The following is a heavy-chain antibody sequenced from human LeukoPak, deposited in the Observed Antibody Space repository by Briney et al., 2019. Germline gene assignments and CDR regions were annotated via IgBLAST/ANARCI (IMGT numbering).Heavy chain of an antibody. V-gene: IGHV3-9*01. CDR3: AKASGSWYHLRSPDTLANYFDY. J-gene: IGHJ4*02. CDR1: GFTFDDYA. Sequence: GGSLRLSCAASGFTFDDYAMHWVRQAPGKGLEWVSGISWNSGSIGYADSVKGRFTISRDNAKNSLYLQMNSLRAEDTALYYCAKASGSWYHLRSPDTLANYFDYWGQGTLVTVSS. CDR2: ISWNSGSI. D-gene: IGHD6-13*01.